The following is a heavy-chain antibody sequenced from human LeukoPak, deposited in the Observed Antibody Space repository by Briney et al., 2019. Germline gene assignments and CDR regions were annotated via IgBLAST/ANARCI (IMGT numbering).Heavy chain of an antibody. CDR2: ISGSGGST. V-gene: IGHV3-23*01. Sequence: GGSLRLSCAASGFTFSSYAMSWVRQAPGKGLEWVSAISGSGGSTYYADSVKGRFTISRDNAKNSLYLQMNSLRAEDTAVYYCARRVVVVAATSLSYYFDYWGQGTLVTVSS. D-gene: IGHD2-15*01. CDR1: GFTFSSYA. CDR3: ARRVVVVAATSLSYYFDY. J-gene: IGHJ4*02.